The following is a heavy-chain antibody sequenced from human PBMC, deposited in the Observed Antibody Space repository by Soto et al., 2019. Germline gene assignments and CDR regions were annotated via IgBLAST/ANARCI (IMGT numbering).Heavy chain of an antibody. D-gene: IGHD5-18*01. CDR1: GFTFSSYA. J-gene: IGHJ4*02. CDR3: ARGEEDTAMAPSDY. CDR2: ISYDGSNK. Sequence: QVQLVESGGGVVQPGRSLRLSCAASGFTFSSYAMHWVRQAPGKGLEWVAVISYDGSNKYYADSVKGRFTISRDNSKNTLYLQMNSLRAEDTAVYYWARGEEDTAMAPSDYWGQGTLVTVSS. V-gene: IGHV3-30-3*01.